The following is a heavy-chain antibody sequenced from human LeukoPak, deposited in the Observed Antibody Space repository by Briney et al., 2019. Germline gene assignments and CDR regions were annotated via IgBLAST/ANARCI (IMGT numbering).Heavy chain of an antibody. D-gene: IGHD5-18*01. CDR2: ISNSGSTK. V-gene: IGHV3-11*04. J-gene: IGHJ4*02. CDR3: ARVRSGYSHENYFDY. Sequence: GGSLRLSCAASGFTFSDYYMSWIRQAPGKGLEWVSYISNSGSTKYYADSVKGRFTISRDNAKNSLYLQMNSLRAEDTAVYYCARVRSGYSHENYFDYWGQGTLVTVSS. CDR1: GFTFSDYY.